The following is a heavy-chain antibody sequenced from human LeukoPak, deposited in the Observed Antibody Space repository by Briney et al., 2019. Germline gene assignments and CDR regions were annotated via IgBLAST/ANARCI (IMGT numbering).Heavy chain of an antibody. D-gene: IGHD2-21*01. Sequence: AAVKVSCKASGGTFSSYTISWVRQAPGQGLEWVGRIIPILGIANYAQKFQGRVTITAAKSTSTAYLELSSLRSEDTAVYYCARDLLGGVVIAHNWFDPWGQGTLVTVSS. J-gene: IGHJ5*02. CDR1: GGTFSSYT. CDR2: IIPILGIA. V-gene: IGHV1-69*04. CDR3: ARDLLGGVVIAHNWFDP.